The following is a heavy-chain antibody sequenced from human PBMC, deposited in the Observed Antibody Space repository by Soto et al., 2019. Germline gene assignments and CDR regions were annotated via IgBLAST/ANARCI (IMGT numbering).Heavy chain of an antibody. CDR3: ARVRITIFGVAKYYFDY. CDR2: IYYCGST. D-gene: IGHD3-3*01. V-gene: IGHV4-31*03. J-gene: IGHJ4*02. CDR1: GGSISSGGYY. Sequence: SETLSLTCTVSGGSISSGGYYWSWIRQHPGKGLEWIGYIYYCGSTYYNPSLKSRVTISVDTSKNQFSLKLSSVTAADTAVYYCARVRITIFGVAKYYFDYWGQGTLVTVSS.